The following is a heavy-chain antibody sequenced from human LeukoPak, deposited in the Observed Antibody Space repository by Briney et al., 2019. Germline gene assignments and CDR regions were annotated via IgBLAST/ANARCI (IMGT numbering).Heavy chain of an antibody. D-gene: IGHD3-22*01. CDR2: INHSGST. CDR1: GGSFSGYY. Sequence: PSETLSLTCAVYGGSFSGYYWSWLRQPPGKGLEWIGEINHSGSTNYNPSHKSRVTISVDTSKTQFSLKLSSVTAADTAVYYCARDYYDSSGFAGADAFDIWGQGTMVTVSS. V-gene: IGHV4-34*01. J-gene: IGHJ3*02. CDR3: ARDYYDSSGFAGADAFDI.